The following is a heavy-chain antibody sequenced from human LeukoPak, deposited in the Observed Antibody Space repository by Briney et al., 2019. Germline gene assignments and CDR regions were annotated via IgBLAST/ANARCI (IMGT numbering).Heavy chain of an antibody. D-gene: IGHD1-26*01. CDR1: GFTFSNYA. V-gene: IGHV3-23*01. Sequence: PGGSLRLSCAAPGFTFSNYAMTWVRQAPGKGLEWVSGISGSGSSTYYADSVKGRFTLSRDYPKNTLYLQMNSLRAEDTAVYFCAKYSGSYYYPPNWDSWGQGTLVTVSS. J-gene: IGHJ4*02. CDR2: ISGSGSST. CDR3: AKYSGSYYYPPNWDS.